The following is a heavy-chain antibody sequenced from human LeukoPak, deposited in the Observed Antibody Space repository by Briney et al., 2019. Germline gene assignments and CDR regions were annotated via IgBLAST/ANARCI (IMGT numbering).Heavy chain of an antibody. D-gene: IGHD6-13*01. Sequence: SETLSLTCAVYGGSFSGYYWSWIRQPPGKGLEWIGEINHSGSTNYNPSLKSRVTISVDTSKNQFSLKLSSVTAADTAVYYCARVSSIAAAGFRRYYYMDVWGKGPRSPSP. CDR2: INHSGST. V-gene: IGHV4-34*01. CDR1: GGSFSGYY. CDR3: ARVSSIAAAGFRRYYYMDV. J-gene: IGHJ6*03.